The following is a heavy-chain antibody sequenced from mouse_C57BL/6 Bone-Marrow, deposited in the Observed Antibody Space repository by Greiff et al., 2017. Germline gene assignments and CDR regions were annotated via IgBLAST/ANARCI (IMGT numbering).Heavy chain of an antibody. CDR3: ARRSGSRGFDY. Sequence: QVQLQQSGAELVRPGASVKLFCKASGYTFTDYYINWVKQRPGQGLEWIARRYPGSGNTYYNVKFKGKATLTAEKSSRTAYMQLRRLTSAYSAVYFCARRSGSRGFDYWSQGTTLTVSS. V-gene: IGHV1-76*01. D-gene: IGHD1-1*01. CDR1: GYTFTDYY. J-gene: IGHJ2*01. CDR2: RYPGSGNT.